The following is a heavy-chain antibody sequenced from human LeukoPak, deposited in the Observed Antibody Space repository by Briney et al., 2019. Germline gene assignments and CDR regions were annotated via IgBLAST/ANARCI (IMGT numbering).Heavy chain of an antibody. Sequence: SVKVSCKASGFTFTSSAVQWVRQARGQRLEWIGWIVVGSGNTNYAQEFQERVTITRDMSTSTAYMELSSLRSEDTAVYYCAAEGLSGSSSERYYYYYGMDVWGQGTTVTVSS. CDR3: AAEGLSGSSSERYYYYYGMDV. CDR1: GFTFTSSA. CDR2: IVVGSGNT. V-gene: IGHV1-58*01. D-gene: IGHD6-6*01. J-gene: IGHJ6*02.